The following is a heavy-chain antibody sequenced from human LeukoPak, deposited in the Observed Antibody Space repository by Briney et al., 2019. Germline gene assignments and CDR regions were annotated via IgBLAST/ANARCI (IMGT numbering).Heavy chain of an antibody. D-gene: IGHD3-22*01. CDR2: ISYDGSNK. CDR1: GFTFSSYA. J-gene: IGHJ4*02. CDR3: ARDYGDSSGYYYLDY. V-gene: IGHV3-30-3*01. Sequence: GGSLRLSCAASGFTFSSYAMHWVRQVPGKGLEWVAVISYDGSNKYYADSVKGRFTISRDNSKNTLYLQMNSLRAEDTAVYYCARDYGDSSGYYYLDYWGQGTLVTVSS.